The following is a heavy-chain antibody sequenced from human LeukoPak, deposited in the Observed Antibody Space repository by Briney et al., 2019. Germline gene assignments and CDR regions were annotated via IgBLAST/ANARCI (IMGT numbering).Heavy chain of an antibody. J-gene: IGHJ5*01. V-gene: IGHV3-9*01. CDR3: AKGGIQIWFIWFVS. Sequence: PGGSLRLSCAASGFIFNDYAMHWVRHVPGKGLEWVSGINGNSSYIGYADSVKGRFTISRDNAKNSLYLQMNSLRAEDTAFYYCAKGGIQIWFIWFVSWGQGTLVTVSS. CDR2: INGNSSYI. D-gene: IGHD5-18*01. CDR1: GFIFNDYA.